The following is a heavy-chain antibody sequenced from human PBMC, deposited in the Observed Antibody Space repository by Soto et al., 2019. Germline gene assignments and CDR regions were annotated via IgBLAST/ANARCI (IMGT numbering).Heavy chain of an antibody. D-gene: IGHD3-10*01. J-gene: IGHJ4*02. CDR2: IWYDGSNK. Sequence: HPGGSLRLSCAASGFTFSSYAMSWVRQAPGKGLEWVAVIWYDGSNKYYADSVKGRFTISRDNSKNTLYLQMNSLRAEDTAVYYCARDQYYGSGPFDYWGQGTLVTVSS. CDR1: GFTFSSYA. V-gene: IGHV3-33*08. CDR3: ARDQYYGSGPFDY.